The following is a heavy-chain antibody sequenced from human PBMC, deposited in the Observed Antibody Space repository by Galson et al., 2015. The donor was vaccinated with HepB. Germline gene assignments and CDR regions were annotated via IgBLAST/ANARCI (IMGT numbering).Heavy chain of an antibody. CDR1: GFTVRSNY. D-gene: IGHD6-19*01. Sequence: SLRLSCAASGFTVRSNYMSWVRQAPGKGLKWVSVIYSGGSTYYADSVKGRFTISRDNSKNTLYLQMNSLRAEDTAVYYCARGIAVAGDGLGYWGQGTLVTVSS. V-gene: IGHV3-66*01. J-gene: IGHJ4*02. CDR2: IYSGGST. CDR3: ARGIAVAGDGLGY.